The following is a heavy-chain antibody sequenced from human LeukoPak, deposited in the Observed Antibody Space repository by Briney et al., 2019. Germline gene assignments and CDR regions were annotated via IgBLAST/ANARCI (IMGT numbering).Heavy chain of an antibody. J-gene: IGHJ6*02. CDR1: GYTFTSYD. V-gene: IGHV1-8*01. Sequence: ASVKVSCKASGYTFTSYDINWVRQATGQGLEWMGWMNPNSVNTGYAQKFQGRVTMSRNTSISTAYMELSSLRSDDTAVYYCARVLGPPGLLLWFGELSIGYYYGMDVWGQGTTVTVSS. CDR3: ARVLGPPGLLLWFGELSIGYYYGMDV. CDR2: MNPNSVNT. D-gene: IGHD3-10*01.